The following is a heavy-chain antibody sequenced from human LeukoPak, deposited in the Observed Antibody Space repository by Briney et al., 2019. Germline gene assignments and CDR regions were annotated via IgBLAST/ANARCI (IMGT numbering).Heavy chain of an antibody. D-gene: IGHD5-12*01. CDR3: AIHVVATTWGGY. CDR2: INPNSGGT. J-gene: IGHJ4*02. Sequence: GASVKVSCKASGYTFTGYYMHWMRQAPGQGLEWMGWINPNSGGTNYAQKFQGRVTMTRDTSISTAYMELSRLRSDDTAVYYCAIHVVATTWGGYWGQGTLVTVSS. CDR1: GYTFTGYY. V-gene: IGHV1-2*02.